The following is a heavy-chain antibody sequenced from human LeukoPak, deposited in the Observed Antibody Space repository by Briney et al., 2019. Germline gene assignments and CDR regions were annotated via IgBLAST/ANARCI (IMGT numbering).Heavy chain of an antibody. J-gene: IGHJ6*03. V-gene: IGHV4-59*01. CDR2: IYYSGST. Sequence: SETLSLTCTVSGGSLSSYCWSWIRQPPGKGLEWIGYIYYSGSTNYNPSLKSGVPISVATPKNQFSLNLSSVPAADTAVYYCARVPRARITMVRGAPVYSYYYYYYMDVWGKGTTVTISS. CDR3: ARVPRARITMVRGAPVYSYYYYYYMDV. D-gene: IGHD3-10*01. CDR1: GGSLSSYC.